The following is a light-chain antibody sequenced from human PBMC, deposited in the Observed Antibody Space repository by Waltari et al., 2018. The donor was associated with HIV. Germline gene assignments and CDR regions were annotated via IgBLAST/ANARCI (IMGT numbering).Light chain of an antibody. CDR1: QSVTSNF. CDR3: QQYVGSAGT. V-gene: IGKV3-20*01. J-gene: IGKJ2*01. CDR2: GAS. Sequence: EIVFTQSPGTLSLSPVESATLSCRVSQSVTSNFLAWYQHKPGQAPRLLIYGASIRPTGIPDRFSGSGSGSDFTLTITRLEPGDVAVYYCQQYVGSAGTFGQGTKLEIK.